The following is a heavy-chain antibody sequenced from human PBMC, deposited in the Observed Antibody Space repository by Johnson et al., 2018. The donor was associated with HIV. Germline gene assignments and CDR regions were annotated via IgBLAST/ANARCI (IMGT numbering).Heavy chain of an antibody. J-gene: IGHJ3*02. V-gene: IGHV3-7*01. Sequence: MLLVESGGGLVQPGGSLRLSCAASGFTFSIYWMTWVRQAPRKGLEWVANIKQDGSEKYYVDSVKGRFTISRDNSKNTLYLQMNSLRAEDTAVYYCRVVTGAFDIWGQGTMVTVSS. D-gene: IGHD4-23*01. CDR2: IKQDGSEK. CDR3: RVVTGAFDI. CDR1: GFTFSIYW.